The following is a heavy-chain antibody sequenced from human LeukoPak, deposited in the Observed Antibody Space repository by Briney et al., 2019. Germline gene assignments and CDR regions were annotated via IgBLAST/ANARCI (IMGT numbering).Heavy chain of an antibody. CDR2: MFYSGNT. Sequence: SETLSLTCTVSGGSIRTNLSYCGWIRQSPGKGLEWIGSMFYSGNTFYNPSLKSRVTISADASKNQFSLQLSSVTAADTAVYYCARHTLVTAISTYNWFDPWGQGILVTVSS. J-gene: IGHJ5*02. CDR3: ARHTLVTAISTYNWFDP. V-gene: IGHV4-39*01. CDR1: GGSIRTNLSY. D-gene: IGHD2-21*02.